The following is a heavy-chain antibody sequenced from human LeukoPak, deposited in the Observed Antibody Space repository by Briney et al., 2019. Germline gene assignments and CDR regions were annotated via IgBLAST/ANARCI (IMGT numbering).Heavy chain of an antibody. D-gene: IGHD5-24*01. J-gene: IGHJ6*03. CDR1: GFTFRNYG. V-gene: IGHV3-33*06. Sequence: GGSLRLSCAASGFTFRNYGMHWVRQAPGKGLEWVAVIWYDGTNKYYADSVRGRFTISRDNSKNTLYLQMNSLRAEDTAVYYCAKRDDHICHSMDVWGKGTTVTVSS. CDR3: AKRDDHICHSMDV. CDR2: IWYDGTNK.